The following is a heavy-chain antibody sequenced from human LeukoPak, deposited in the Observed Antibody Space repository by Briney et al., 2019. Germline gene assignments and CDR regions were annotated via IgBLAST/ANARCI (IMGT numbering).Heavy chain of an antibody. J-gene: IGHJ4*02. CDR2: IKQDGSEK. CDR1: GFTFSSYW. Sequence: GGSLRLSCAASGFTFSSYWMSWVRQAPGKGLEWVANIKQDGSEKYYVNSVRGRFTISRDNAKNSLYLQMSSLRAEDTAVYYCASVYYDFWSGYYPFDYWGQGTLVTVSS. V-gene: IGHV3-7*01. D-gene: IGHD3-3*01. CDR3: ASVYYDFWSGYYPFDY.